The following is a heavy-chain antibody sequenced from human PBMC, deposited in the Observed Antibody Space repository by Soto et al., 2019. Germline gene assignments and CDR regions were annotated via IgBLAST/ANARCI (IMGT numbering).Heavy chain of an antibody. CDR3: AKALTENYDFWSGQYYYYGMDV. V-gene: IGHV3-11*04. Sequence: GGSLRLSCAASGFTFSDYYMSWVRQAPGKGLEWVSYISSSGSTTCYADSVKGRFTISRDNAKNTLYLQMNSLRAEDTAVYYCAKALTENYDFWSGQYYYYGMDVWAQGTTVTVSS. D-gene: IGHD3-3*01. J-gene: IGHJ6*02. CDR1: GFTFSDYY. CDR2: ISSSGSTT.